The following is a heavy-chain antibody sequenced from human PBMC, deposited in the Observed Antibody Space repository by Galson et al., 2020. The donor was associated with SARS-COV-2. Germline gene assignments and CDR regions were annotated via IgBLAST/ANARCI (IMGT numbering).Heavy chain of an antibody. V-gene: IGHV1-69*13. CDR1: GGTFSSYA. J-gene: IGHJ4*02. CDR3: ARDGSGRGSLYYLDY. CDR2: INPIFGTA. D-gene: IGHD3-10*01. Sequence: SVKVSCKASGGTFSSYAISWVRQAPGQGLEWMGGINPIFGTANYAQKFQGRVTITADESTSTAYMELSSLRSEDTAVYYCARDGSGRGSLYYLDYGGQGTRVIVSS.